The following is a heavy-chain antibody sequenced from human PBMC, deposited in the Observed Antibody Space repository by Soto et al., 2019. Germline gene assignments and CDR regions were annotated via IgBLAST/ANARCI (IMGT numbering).Heavy chain of an antibody. V-gene: IGHV3-7*01. J-gene: IGHJ4*02. D-gene: IGHD6-19*01. CDR2: INQDGSEE. CDR3: ARAAEAGTVDY. Sequence: GGSLRLSCAASRFTVSIYWMSWVRQAPGKGLEWVANINQDGSEEYYVDSVKGRFSISRDNAQNSLYLQMNSLRAEDSAVYYCARAAEAGTVDYWGQGTLVTVSS. CDR1: RFTVSIYW.